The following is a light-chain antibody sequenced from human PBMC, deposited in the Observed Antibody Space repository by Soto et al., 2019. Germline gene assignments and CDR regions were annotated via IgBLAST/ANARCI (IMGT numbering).Light chain of an antibody. CDR1: SSDVGGYDY. CDR2: EAT. V-gene: IGLV2-14*01. CDR3: GSYTSSSTLYV. Sequence: QSALTQPASVSGSPGQSITISCTGTSSDVGGYDYVSWYQHHPGKAPKLMIYEATNRPSGVSNRFSGSKSGNTASLTISGLQAEDEADYYCGSYTSSSTLYVFGTGTKLTVL. J-gene: IGLJ1*01.